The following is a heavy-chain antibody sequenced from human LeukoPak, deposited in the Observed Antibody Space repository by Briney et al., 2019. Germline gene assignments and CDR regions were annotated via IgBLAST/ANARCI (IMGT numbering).Heavy chain of an antibody. V-gene: IGHV4-34*01. CDR2: INHSGST. Sequence: PSETLSLTCAVYGGSFSGYYWSWIRQPPGKGLEWIGEINHSGSTNYNPSLKSRVTISVDTSKNQFSLKLSSVTAADTAVYDCAREIVVVPAAPGWFDPWGQGTLVTVSS. CDR1: GGSFSGYY. CDR3: AREIVVVPAAPGWFDP. J-gene: IGHJ5*02. D-gene: IGHD2-2*01.